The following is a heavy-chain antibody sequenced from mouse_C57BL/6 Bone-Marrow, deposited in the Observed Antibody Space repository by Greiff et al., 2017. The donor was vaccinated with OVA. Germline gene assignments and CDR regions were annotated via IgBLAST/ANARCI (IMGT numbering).Heavy chain of an antibody. V-gene: IGHV1-52*01. CDR2: IDPSDSET. D-gene: IGHD1-1*01. CDR1: GYTFTSYW. CDR3: ERGVYYGSSYWYMDD. Sequence: QVQLQQPGAELVRPGSSVKLSCKASGYTFTSYWMHWVKQRPIQGLEWIGNIDPSDSETHYNQKFKDKATLTVDKSSSTAYMQMSSLRSEDSAVYDGERGVYYGSSYWYMDDGGKGTTVTVSA. J-gene: IGHJ1*03.